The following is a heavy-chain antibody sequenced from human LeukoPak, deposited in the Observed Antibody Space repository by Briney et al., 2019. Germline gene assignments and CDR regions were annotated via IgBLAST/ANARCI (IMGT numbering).Heavy chain of an antibody. Sequence: GASVKVSCKASGYTFTGYYMHWVRQAPGQGLEWMGWINPNSGGTNYAQKFQGRVTMTRDTSISTAYMELSRLRSDDTAVYYCARGPIGYSGSRRGFDYWGQGTLVTVSS. CDR2: INPNSGGT. J-gene: IGHJ4*02. CDR3: ARGPIGYSGSRRGFDY. CDR1: GYTFTGYY. D-gene: IGHD1-26*01. V-gene: IGHV1-2*02.